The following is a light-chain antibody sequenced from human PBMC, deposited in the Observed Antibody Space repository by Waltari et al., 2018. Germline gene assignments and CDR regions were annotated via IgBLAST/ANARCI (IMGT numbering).Light chain of an antibody. Sequence: SSRASQSVSSSALAWYHQKPGQAPRLLSYGASSRATGIPDRFSGSGSGTDFTLTISRLEPEDFAVFYCQQYGSSPLTFGQGTKVEIK. CDR2: GAS. CDR3: QQYGSSPLT. CDR1: QSVSSSA. J-gene: IGKJ1*01. V-gene: IGKV3-20*01.